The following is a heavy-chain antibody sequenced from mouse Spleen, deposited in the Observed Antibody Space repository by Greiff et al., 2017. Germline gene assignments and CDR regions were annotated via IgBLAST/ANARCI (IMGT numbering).Heavy chain of an antibody. CDR3: ARYDYDEGGYAMDY. CDR1: GYTFTSYW. CDR2: IYPGSGST. V-gene: IGHV1-55*01. D-gene: IGHD2-4*01. Sequence: VQLQQPGAELVKPGASVKMSCKASGYTFTSYWITWVKQRPGQGLEWIGDIYPGSGSTNYNEKFKSKATLTVDKSSSTAYMQLSSLTSEDSAVYYCARYDYDEGGYAMDYWGQGTSVTVSS. J-gene: IGHJ4*01.